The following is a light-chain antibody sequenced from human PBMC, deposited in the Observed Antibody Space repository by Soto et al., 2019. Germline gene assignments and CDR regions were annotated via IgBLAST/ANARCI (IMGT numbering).Light chain of an antibody. CDR2: GAS. CDR3: QQYNNWPPWT. J-gene: IGKJ1*01. V-gene: IGKV3-15*01. CDR1: QSVSSN. Sequence: EIVMTQSPATLSVSPGERATLSCRASQSVSSNLAWYHQKPGQAPRLLIYGASTRANGIPARFSGSGSGTEFNLTNSSLQSEDFAVYYCQQYNNWPPWTLGQGTKVEIK.